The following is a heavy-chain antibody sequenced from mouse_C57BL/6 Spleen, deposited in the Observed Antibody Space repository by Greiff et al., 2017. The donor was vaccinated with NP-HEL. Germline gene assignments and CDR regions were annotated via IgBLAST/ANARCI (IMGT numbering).Heavy chain of an antibody. V-gene: IGHV1-53*01. CDR1: GYNFTSYW. D-gene: IGHD1-1*01. CDR3: ARADYCGSSSYWYFDV. Sequence: QVQLKQPGTELVKPGASVKLSCKASGYNFTSYWMHWVKQRPGQGLEWIGNINPSNGGTNYNEKFKSKATLTVDKSSSTAYMQLSSLTSEDSAVYYCARADYCGSSSYWYFDVWGTGTTVTVSS. J-gene: IGHJ1*03. CDR2: INPSNGGT.